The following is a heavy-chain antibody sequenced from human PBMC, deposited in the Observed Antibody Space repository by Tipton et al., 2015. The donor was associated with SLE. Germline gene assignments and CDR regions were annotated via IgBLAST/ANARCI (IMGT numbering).Heavy chain of an antibody. V-gene: IGHV4-4*02. D-gene: IGHD3-9*01. CDR3: ARAPGLDRDYQYYYYMDV. CDR2: IHHSGST. J-gene: IGHJ6*03. Sequence: TLSLTCIVSGDSISTYKWWSWVRQSPGKGMEWIGHIHHSGSTNYNPSLRSRVTMSVDTSKNQFSLKMSSVTAADTAVYYCARAPGLDRDYQYYYYMDVWGKGTTVTVSS. CDR1: GDSISTYKW.